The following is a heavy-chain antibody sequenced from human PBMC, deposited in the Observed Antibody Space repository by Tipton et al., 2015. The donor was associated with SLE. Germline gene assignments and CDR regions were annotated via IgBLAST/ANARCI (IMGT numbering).Heavy chain of an antibody. J-gene: IGHJ4*02. CDR1: GFTFSSCR. Sequence: SLRLSCAASGFTFSSCRMNWVRQAPGKGLERVSYISDSSSAIYYADSVKGRFTISRDNAKNSLYLQMNSLRAEDTAVYYCARDFGDSSGRGWGQGTLVTVSS. D-gene: IGHD3-22*01. CDR2: ISDSSSAI. V-gene: IGHV3-48*01. CDR3: ARDFGDSSGRG.